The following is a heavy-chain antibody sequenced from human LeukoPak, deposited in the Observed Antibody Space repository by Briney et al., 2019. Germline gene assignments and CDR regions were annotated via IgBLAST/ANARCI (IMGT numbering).Heavy chain of an antibody. CDR3: ANGRQLGY. J-gene: IGHJ4*02. Sequence: GGSLSLSCAASGFTFSNYWMSWVRQAPGKGLEWVANIKEDGSEKYYVDSVKGRFTISRDNARNSLYLQMNSLRAEDTAVYYCANGRQLGYWGQGTLVTVSS. V-gene: IGHV3-7*01. D-gene: IGHD6-13*01. CDR1: GFTFSNYW. CDR2: IKEDGSEK.